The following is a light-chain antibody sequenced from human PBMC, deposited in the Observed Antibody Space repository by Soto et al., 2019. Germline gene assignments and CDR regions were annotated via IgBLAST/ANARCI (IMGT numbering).Light chain of an antibody. CDR2: GAS. Sequence: ETVLTQSPGTLSLSPGERATLSCRASQSVSSSYLAWYQQKPGQAPRLLIYGASSRATGIPDRFSGSGSGTDFTLTISRLEPEDFAVYYCQQYGSSHTFGLGTKLEIK. CDR1: QSVSSSY. V-gene: IGKV3-20*01. CDR3: QQYGSSHT. J-gene: IGKJ2*01.